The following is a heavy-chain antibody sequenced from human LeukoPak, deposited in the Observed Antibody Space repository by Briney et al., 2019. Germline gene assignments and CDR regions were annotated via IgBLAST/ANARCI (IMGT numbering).Heavy chain of an antibody. V-gene: IGHV5-51*01. CDR3: ATHGAGYGTDILIKAGF. CDR2: IYPGDSDT. CDR1: GYRFTSYW. D-gene: IGHD2-8*02. J-gene: IGHJ4*02. Sequence: GESLQISCQGSGYRFTSYWIGWVRQMPGKGLEWMGIIYPGDSDTRYSPSFQGQVTISADKSISTAYLQWSSLEASDTAIYYCATHGAGYGTDILIKAGFWGQGTQVAVSS.